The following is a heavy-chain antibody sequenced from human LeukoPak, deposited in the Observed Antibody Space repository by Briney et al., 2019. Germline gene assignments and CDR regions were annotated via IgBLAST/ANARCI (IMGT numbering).Heavy chain of an antibody. J-gene: IGHJ6*04. CDR1: GDTFTCYY. CDR3: ARGHYGDYAHYGMDV. CDR2: INPNSGGT. V-gene: IGHV1-2*04. D-gene: IGHD4-17*01. Sequence: ASVKVSCKASGDTFTCYYMHWVRQAPGQGLEWMGWINPNSGGTNYAQKFQGWVTMTRDTSISTAYMELSRLRSDDTAVYYCARGHYGDYAHYGMDVWGKGTTVTVSS.